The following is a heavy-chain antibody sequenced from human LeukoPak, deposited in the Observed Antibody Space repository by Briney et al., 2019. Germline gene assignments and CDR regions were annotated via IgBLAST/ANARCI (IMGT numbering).Heavy chain of an antibody. Sequence: ASVKVSCKASGYTFTGYYMHWVRQAPGQGLEWMGLINPNSGGTNYAQKFQDRVTMTRDTSISTDYMELSRLRSDDTAVYYCARGPDCSSTSCYYYYMDVWGKGTTVTVSS. CDR2: INPNSGGT. CDR1: GYTFTGYY. CDR3: ARGPDCSSTSCYYYYMDV. D-gene: IGHD2-2*01. J-gene: IGHJ6*03. V-gene: IGHV1-2*02.